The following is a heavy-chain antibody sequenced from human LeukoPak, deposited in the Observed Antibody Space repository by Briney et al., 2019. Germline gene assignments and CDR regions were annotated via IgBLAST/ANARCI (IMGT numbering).Heavy chain of an antibody. D-gene: IGHD1-1*01. CDR1: GDTFSSYA. J-gene: IGHJ3*02. Sequence: SVKVSCKASGDTFSSYAISWVRQAPGQGLEWMGGIIPILGIANYAQKFQGRVTITADKSTSTAYMELSSLRSEDTAVYYCARRVGTTSGAFDIWGQGTMVTVSS. CDR2: IIPILGIA. V-gene: IGHV1-69*10. CDR3: ARRVGTTSGAFDI.